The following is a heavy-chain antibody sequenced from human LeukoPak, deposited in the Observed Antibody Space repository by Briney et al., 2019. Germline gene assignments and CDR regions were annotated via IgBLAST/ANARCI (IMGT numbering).Heavy chain of an antibody. CDR2: IWYDGSNK. Sequence: GRSLRLSCAASGFTFSSYGMHWVRQAPGKGLEWVAVIWYDGSNKYYADSVKGRFTISRDNSKNTLYLQMNSLRAEDTAVYYFARASYSSGWYYFDYWGQGTLVTVSA. D-gene: IGHD6-19*01. J-gene: IGHJ4*02. V-gene: IGHV3-33*01. CDR3: ARASYSSGWYYFDY. CDR1: GFTFSSYG.